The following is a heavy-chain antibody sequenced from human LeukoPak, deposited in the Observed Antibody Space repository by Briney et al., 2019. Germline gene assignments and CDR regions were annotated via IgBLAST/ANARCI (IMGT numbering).Heavy chain of an antibody. J-gene: IGHJ4*02. CDR2: INPGDSDT. V-gene: IGHV5-51*01. Sequence: GESLKISCKGSGYSFSNYWIGWVRQMPGKGLEWMGIINPGDSDTRYSPSFQGQVTISADKSISTAYLQWSSLKASDIAMYYCARRPQSSDYLYYFDYWGQGTLVTVSS. D-gene: IGHD3-22*01. CDR1: GYSFSNYW. CDR3: ARRPQSSDYLYYFDY.